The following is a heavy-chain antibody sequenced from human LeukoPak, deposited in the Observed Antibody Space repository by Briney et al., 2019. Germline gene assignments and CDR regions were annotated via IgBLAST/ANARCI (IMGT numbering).Heavy chain of an antibody. CDR3: VYSGDYEKGY. D-gene: IGHD4-17*01. CDR2: ISSSSSYI. J-gene: IGHJ4*02. CDR1: GFTFSSYS. Sequence: GGSLRLSCAASGFTFSSYSMNWVRQAPGKGLEWVSSISSSSSYIYYADPVKGRFTISRDNAKNSLYLQMNSLRAEDTAVYYCVYSGDYEKGYWGQGTLVTVSS. V-gene: IGHV3-21*01.